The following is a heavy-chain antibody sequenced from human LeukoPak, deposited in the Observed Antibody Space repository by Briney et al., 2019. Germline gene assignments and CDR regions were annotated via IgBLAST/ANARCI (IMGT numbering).Heavy chain of an antibody. Sequence: SETLSLTCTVSGGSISSSSYYWGWIRQPPGKGLEWIGSIYYTGSTYYNPSLKSRVTISADTSKNQFSLKLTSVSAADTAVYYCARRYASGFDVWGQGTMVTVST. CDR1: GGSISSSSYY. CDR2: IYYTGST. V-gene: IGHV4-39*01. CDR3: ARRYASGFDV. D-gene: IGHD3-10*01. J-gene: IGHJ3*01.